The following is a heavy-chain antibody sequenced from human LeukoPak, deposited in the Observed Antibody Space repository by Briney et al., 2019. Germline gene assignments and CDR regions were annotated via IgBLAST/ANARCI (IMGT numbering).Heavy chain of an antibody. Sequence: GGSLRLSCAASGLTFSSYWMHWVRQAPGKGLVWVSRINSDGMTSYADSVKGRFTISRDNAKNTLYLQMISLRAEDTAVYYCARDGSLPDYWGQGTLVTVSS. CDR3: ARDGSLPDY. J-gene: IGHJ4*02. CDR2: INSDGMT. CDR1: GLTFSSYW. V-gene: IGHV3-74*01.